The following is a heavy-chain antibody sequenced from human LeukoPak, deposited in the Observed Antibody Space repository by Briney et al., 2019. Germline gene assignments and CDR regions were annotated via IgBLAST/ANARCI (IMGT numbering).Heavy chain of an antibody. V-gene: IGHV3-48*02. J-gene: IGHJ4*02. D-gene: IGHD4-11*01. CDR2: ISSSSSIM. Sequence: PGGSLRLSCVASGFTFSSFNMNWVRQAPGKGLEWVSYISSSSSIMFFADSVKGRFIISRDNAKNSLYLQMNSLRDEDTAVYYCARDLISGHYTFDHWGQGTLVTVSS. CDR3: ARDLISGHYTFDH. CDR1: GFTFSSFN.